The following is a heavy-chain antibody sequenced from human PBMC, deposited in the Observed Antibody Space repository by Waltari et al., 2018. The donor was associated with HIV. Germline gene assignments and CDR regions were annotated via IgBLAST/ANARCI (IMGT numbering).Heavy chain of an antibody. CDR1: GFTFSSYS. Sequence: EVQLVESGGGLVQPGGSLRLSCAASGFTFSSYSMNWVRQAPGKGLEWVSYISSSSSTIYDADSVKGRFTISRDNGKNSLYLQMNSLRAEDTAVYYCARHKEGEGYNYWIYYYYYGMDVWGQGTTVTVSS. D-gene: IGHD5-18*01. J-gene: IGHJ6*02. V-gene: IGHV3-48*01. CDR2: ISSSSSTI. CDR3: ARHKEGEGYNYWIYYYYYGMDV.